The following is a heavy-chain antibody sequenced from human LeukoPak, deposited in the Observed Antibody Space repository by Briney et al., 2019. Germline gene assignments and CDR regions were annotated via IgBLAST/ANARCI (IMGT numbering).Heavy chain of an antibody. CDR1: GASVSRSSSF. CDR2: VYYSGST. Sequence: SETLSLTCTVSGASVSRSSSFWAWIRRPPGKGLEWIGNVYYSGSTHYNPSLKSRVTISLDMSKNQFSLRLTSVTAANTAIYYCARHGLYQDYGYWGQGILVTVSS. V-gene: IGHV4-39*01. CDR3: ARHGLYQDYGY. D-gene: IGHD3-16*01. J-gene: IGHJ4*02.